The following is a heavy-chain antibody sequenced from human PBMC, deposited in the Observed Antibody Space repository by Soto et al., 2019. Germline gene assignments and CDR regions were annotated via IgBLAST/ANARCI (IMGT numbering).Heavy chain of an antibody. CDR1: GFSFSNYA. CDR2: ISIGSGSI. V-gene: IGHV3-48*02. J-gene: IGHJ3*01. Sequence: ESGGGLVQPGGSRRVSCAASGFSFSNYAMNWVRQAPGKGLEWVSYISIGSGSIFYADSVKGRFTISREDAKNSLYMQMNTLRDEDTAVYYCVRDDRWAFDFWGQGTMVTVSS. D-gene: IGHD3-22*01. CDR3: VRDDRWAFDF.